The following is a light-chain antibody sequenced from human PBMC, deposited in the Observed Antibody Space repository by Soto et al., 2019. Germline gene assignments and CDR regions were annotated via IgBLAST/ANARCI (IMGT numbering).Light chain of an antibody. CDR1: QSVSSGF. Sequence: EIVLTQSPGTLSLSPGERATLSCRASQSVSSGFLAWYQQKPGQAPRLLIYGASSRATGILDRFSGSGSGADFTLTISRLEPEDFAVYYCQQYGSSPQTFGQGTKVDIK. J-gene: IGKJ1*01. CDR2: GAS. CDR3: QQYGSSPQT. V-gene: IGKV3-20*01.